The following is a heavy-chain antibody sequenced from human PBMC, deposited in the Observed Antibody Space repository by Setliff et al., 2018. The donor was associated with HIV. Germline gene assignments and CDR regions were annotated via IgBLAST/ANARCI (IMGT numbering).Heavy chain of an antibody. D-gene: IGHD3-16*01. CDR1: GGSISSDDYY. V-gene: IGHV4-30-4*08. J-gene: IGHJ4*02. CDR2: ITYSGSA. Sequence: SETLSLTCTVSGGSISSDDYYWNWIRQPPGKGLEWIGYITYSGSAYYNPSLKSRVTISIDTSNNQISLRLSSVTAADTAVYHCAKDMNYNNDYPGVLGSWGRGTLVTVSS. CDR3: AKDMNYNNDYPGVLGS.